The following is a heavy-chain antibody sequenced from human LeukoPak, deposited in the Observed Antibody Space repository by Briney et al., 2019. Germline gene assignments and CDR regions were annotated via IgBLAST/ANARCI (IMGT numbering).Heavy chain of an antibody. V-gene: IGHV1-69*01. CDR3: ARDTTTGTTSYYGMDV. CDR1: GGTFSSYA. Sequence: GSSVKVSCKASGGTFSSYAISWVRQAPGRGLEWMGGIIPIFGTANYAQKFQGRVTITADESTSTAYMELSSLRSEDTAVYYCARDTTTGTTSYYGMDVWGKGTTVTVSS. D-gene: IGHD1-1*01. J-gene: IGHJ6*04. CDR2: IIPIFGTA.